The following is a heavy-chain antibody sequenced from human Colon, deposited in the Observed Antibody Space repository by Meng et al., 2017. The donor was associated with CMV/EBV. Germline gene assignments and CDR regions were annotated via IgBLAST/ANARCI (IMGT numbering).Heavy chain of an antibody. D-gene: IGHD1-26*01. J-gene: IGHJ5*02. CDR2: INPSGGST. CDR3: ARARGSYAWFDP. CDR1: EFTFSAYW. V-gene: IGHV1-46*01. Sequence: GESLKISCAASEFTFSAYWMSWVRQAPGKGLEWMGIINPSGGSTIYAQKFQGRVTMTRDTSTSTVYMELSSLRSEDTAVYYCARARGSYAWFDPWGQGTLVTVSS.